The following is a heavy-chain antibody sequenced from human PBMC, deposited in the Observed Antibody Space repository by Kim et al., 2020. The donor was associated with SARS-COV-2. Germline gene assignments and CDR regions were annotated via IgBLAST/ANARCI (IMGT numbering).Heavy chain of an antibody. J-gene: IGHJ2*01. CDR2: IYYSGST. CDR1: GGSISSYY. D-gene: IGHD2-15*01. Sequence: SETLSLTCTVSGGSISSYYWSWIRQPLGKGLEWIGYIYYSGSTNYNPSLKSRVTISVDTSKNQFSLKLSFVTAADTAVYYCARDIWPGHCSGSSCSHWYFDLLGRGTLVTVSS. V-gene: IGHV4-59*13. CDR3: ARDIWPGHCSGSSCSHWYFDL.